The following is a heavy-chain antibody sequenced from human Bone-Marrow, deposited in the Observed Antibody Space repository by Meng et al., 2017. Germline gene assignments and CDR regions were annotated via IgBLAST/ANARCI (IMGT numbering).Heavy chain of an antibody. Sequence: GGSLRLSCAASGFTFSSYGMHWVRQAPGKGLEWVAVIGYDGSNKYYADSVKGRFTISRDNSKNTLYLQMNSLRAEDTAVYYCARDHGQLLAGRFDYWGQGTLVTVSS. CDR2: IGYDGSNK. CDR3: ARDHGQLLAGRFDY. J-gene: IGHJ4*02. V-gene: IGHV3-33*01. CDR1: GFTFSSYG. D-gene: IGHD2-2*01.